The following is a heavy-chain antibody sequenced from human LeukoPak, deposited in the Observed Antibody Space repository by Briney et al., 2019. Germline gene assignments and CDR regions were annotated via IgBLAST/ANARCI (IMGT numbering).Heavy chain of an antibody. CDR1: GVTISSDGYT. D-gene: IGHD2-21*02. V-gene: IGHV4-30-4*07. CDR2: IYNSGNT. CDR3: AGEWGPAYCGGDCHRHFDY. J-gene: IGHJ4*02. Sequence: PSETLSLTCAVSGVTISSDGYTWNCNRQPTGMGLEWIGYIYNSGNTSYNPSLKSRISMSVDTSKNQFSLKLSSVTAADTSVEYWAGEWGPAYCGGDCHRHFDYWGQGTLVTVS.